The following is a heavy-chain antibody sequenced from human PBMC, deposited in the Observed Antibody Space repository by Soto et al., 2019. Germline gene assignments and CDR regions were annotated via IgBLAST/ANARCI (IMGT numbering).Heavy chain of an antibody. J-gene: IGHJ6*02. Sequence: QVQLVESGGGVVQPGRSLRLSCAASGFTFSSYGMHWVRQAPGKGLEWVAVIWYDGSNKYYADSVKGRFTISRDNSKNTLYLQMNSLRAEDTAVYYCARDLAGILWFGEPHYGMDVWGQGTTVTVSS. CDR1: GFTFSSYG. V-gene: IGHV3-33*01. CDR2: IWYDGSNK. CDR3: ARDLAGILWFGEPHYGMDV. D-gene: IGHD3-10*01.